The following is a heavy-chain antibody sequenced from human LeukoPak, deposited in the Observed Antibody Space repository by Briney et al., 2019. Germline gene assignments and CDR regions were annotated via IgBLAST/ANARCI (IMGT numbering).Heavy chain of an antibody. Sequence: PGGSLRLSCAASGFTFSRYWMSWVRQAPGKGLEWVANIKEDGSAKYYVDSVKGRFTISRDNAKNSVYLQMNSLRAEDTAVYYCARGARGFDYWGQGTLVTVSS. CDR3: ARGARGFDY. CDR1: GFTFSRYW. V-gene: IGHV3-7*01. CDR2: IKEDGSAK. J-gene: IGHJ4*02.